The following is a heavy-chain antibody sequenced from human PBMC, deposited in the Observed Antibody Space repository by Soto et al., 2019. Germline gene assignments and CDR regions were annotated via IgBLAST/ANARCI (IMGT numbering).Heavy chain of an antibody. CDR2: IYYSGST. Sequence: SETLSLTCTVSGGSISSGDYYWSWIRQPPGKGLEWIGYIYYSGSTYCNPSLKSRVTISVDTSKNQFSLKLSSVTAADTAVYYCARVLGVRGSRQNYYYYGMDVWGQGTTVTVSS. D-gene: IGHD1-1*01. J-gene: IGHJ6*02. CDR3: ARVLGVRGSRQNYYYYGMDV. CDR1: GGSISSGDYY. V-gene: IGHV4-30-4*01.